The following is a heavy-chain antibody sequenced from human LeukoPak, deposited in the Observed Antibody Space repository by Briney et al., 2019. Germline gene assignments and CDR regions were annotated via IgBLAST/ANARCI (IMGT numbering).Heavy chain of an antibody. J-gene: IGHJ1*01. V-gene: IGHV4-59*01. CDR2: IYYTGYT. Sequence: SETLSLTCTVSGGSISSYYWSWIRQPPGKGLEWIGYIYYTGYTNYNPSLKSRVTISVGTSKKQFSLKLNSVTAADTAVYYCARLKYYYDSSGYRAEYFQHWGQGTLVTVSS. CDR1: GGSISSYY. CDR3: ARLKYYYDSSGYRAEYFQH. D-gene: IGHD3-22*01.